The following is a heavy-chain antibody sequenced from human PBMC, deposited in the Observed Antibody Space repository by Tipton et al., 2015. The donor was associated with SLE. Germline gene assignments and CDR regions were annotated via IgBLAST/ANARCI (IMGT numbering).Heavy chain of an antibody. V-gene: IGHV3-48*03. CDR1: GFTFSSYE. Sequence: GSLRLSCAASGFTFSSYEMNWVRQAPGKGLEWVSYISSSGSTIYYADSVKGRFTISRDNAKNSLYLQMNSLRAEDTAVYYCARDQTIFGMDLYYYYYMDVWGKGTTVTVSS. D-gene: IGHD3-3*01. J-gene: IGHJ6*03. CDR2: ISSSGSTI. CDR3: ARDQTIFGMDLYYYYYMDV.